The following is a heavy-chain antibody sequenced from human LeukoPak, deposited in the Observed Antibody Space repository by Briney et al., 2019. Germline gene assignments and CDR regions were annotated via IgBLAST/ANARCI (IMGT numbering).Heavy chain of an antibody. Sequence: GGSLRLSCAASGFTFSSYWMSWVRQAAGKGLEWVANIKQDGSEKYYVDSVKGRFTISRDNAKNSLYRQMNSLRDEDTAVYYCARTWGSGWYDSIDYWGQGTLVSVSS. CDR3: ARTWGSGWYDSIDY. J-gene: IGHJ4*02. V-gene: IGHV3-7*01. CDR1: GFTFSSYW. CDR2: IKQDGSEK. D-gene: IGHD6-19*01.